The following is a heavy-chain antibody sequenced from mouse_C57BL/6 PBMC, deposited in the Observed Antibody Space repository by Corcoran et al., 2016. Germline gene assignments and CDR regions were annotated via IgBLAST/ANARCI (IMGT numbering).Heavy chain of an antibody. CDR3: ARHYGNDAMDY. CDR1: GYTFTTYG. D-gene: IGHD2-1*01. V-gene: IGHV9-3*01. Sequence: QVQLVQSGPELKKPGETVKISCKASGYTFTTYGMSWVKQAPGKGLKWMGWINTYSGVPTYADDFKGRFAFSLETSASTAYLQINNLKNEDTATYFCARHYGNDAMDYWGQGTSVTVSS. CDR2: INTYSGVP. J-gene: IGHJ4*01.